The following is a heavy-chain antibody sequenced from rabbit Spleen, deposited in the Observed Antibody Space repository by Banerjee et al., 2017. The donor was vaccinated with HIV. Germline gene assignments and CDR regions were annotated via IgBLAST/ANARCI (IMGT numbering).Heavy chain of an antibody. D-gene: IGHD8-1*01. CDR3: ARDAGSGPYIDGYFNL. J-gene: IGHJ4*01. V-gene: IGHV1S40*01. Sequence: QSLEESGGDLVKPGGTLTLTWTASGFSFSSSDYMCWVRQAPGKGLEWISCIAGGSSGFTYSATWAKGRFTISKASSTTVTLQMTSLTVADTATYFCARDAGSGPYIDGYFNLWGPGTLVTVS. CDR1: GFSFSSSDY. CDR2: IAGGSSGFT.